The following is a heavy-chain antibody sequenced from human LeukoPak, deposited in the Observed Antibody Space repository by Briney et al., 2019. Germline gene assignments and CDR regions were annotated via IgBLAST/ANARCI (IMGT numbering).Heavy chain of an antibody. CDR2: IYHSGST. Sequence: SETLSLTCTVSGYSISSDYYWGWIRQPPGKGLEWIGSIYHSGSTYYNPSLKSRVTISVDTSKNQFSLKLSSVTAADTAVYYCARLVGATGDYWGQGTLVTVSS. CDR1: GYSISSDYY. V-gene: IGHV4-38-2*02. CDR3: ARLVGATGDY. J-gene: IGHJ4*02. D-gene: IGHD1-26*01.